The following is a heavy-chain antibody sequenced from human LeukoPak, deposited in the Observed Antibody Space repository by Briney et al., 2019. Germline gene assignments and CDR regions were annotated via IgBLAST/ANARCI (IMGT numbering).Heavy chain of an antibody. Sequence: PGGSLRLSCAASGFTFSTYGMHWVRQAPGKGLEWVSFIRYVGINKYYADSVKGRFTISRDNSKNTLYLQMNSLRAEDTAVYYCAREPYGGNYYYYYMDVWGKGTTVTVSS. D-gene: IGHD4-23*01. CDR3: AREPYGGNYYYYYMDV. CDR2: IRYVGINK. CDR1: GFTFSTYG. V-gene: IGHV3-30*02. J-gene: IGHJ6*03.